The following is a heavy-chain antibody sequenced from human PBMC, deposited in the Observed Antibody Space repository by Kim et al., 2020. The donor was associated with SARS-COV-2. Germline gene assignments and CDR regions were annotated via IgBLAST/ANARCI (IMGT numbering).Heavy chain of an antibody. V-gene: IGHV3-33*01. D-gene: IGHD4-4*01. Sequence: GGSLRLSCAASGFTFSSYGMHWVRQAPDKGLEWVAVIWYDGTNKYYADSVKGRFTISRDNSKNTLYLQMNSLTAEDTAVYYCAGVYSNYGGIDYWGQGTL. CDR3: AGVYSNYGGIDY. CDR2: IWYDGTNK. CDR1: GFTFSSYG. J-gene: IGHJ4*02.